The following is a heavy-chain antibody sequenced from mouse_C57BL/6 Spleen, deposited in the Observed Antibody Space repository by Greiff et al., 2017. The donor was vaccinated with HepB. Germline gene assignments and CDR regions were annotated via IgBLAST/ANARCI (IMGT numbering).Heavy chain of an antibody. CDR1: GYAFSSSW. CDR2: IYPGDGDT. CDR3: ARSPYYYGSSYLYAMDY. J-gene: IGHJ4*01. Sequence: VQLQESGPELVKPGASVKISCKASGYAFSSSWMNWVKQRPRKGLEWIGRIYPGDGDTNYNGKFKGKATLTADKSSSTAYMQLSSLTSEDSAVYFCARSPYYYGSSYLYAMDYWGQGTSVTVSS. V-gene: IGHV1-82*01. D-gene: IGHD1-1*01.